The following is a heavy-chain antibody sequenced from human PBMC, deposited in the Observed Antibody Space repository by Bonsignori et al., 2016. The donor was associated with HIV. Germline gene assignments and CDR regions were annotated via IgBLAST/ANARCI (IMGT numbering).Heavy chain of an antibody. V-gene: IGHV4-38-2*01. D-gene: IGHD2-21*01. J-gene: IGHJ2*01. CDR1: GYSISSGFY. CDR3: ARHVAYCGADCYRYPGVDWYFDL. CDR2: IYQSGNT. Sequence: SETLSLTCDVSGYSISSGFYWGWIRQPPGKGLEWIGSIYQSGNTYYNPSLMGRVTISVDTSKNQFSLRLNSVTAADTAVYYCARHVAYCGADCYRYPGVDWYFDLWGRGTLVTVSS.